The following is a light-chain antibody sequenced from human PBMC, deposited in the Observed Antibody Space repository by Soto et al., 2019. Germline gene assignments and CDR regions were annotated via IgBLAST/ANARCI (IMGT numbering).Light chain of an antibody. CDR2: DVS. CDR3: QHYNNHPWT. Sequence: DIQMTQSPSTLSASVGDRVSITCRASRDISGWLAWYQQTPGKAPKLLIYDVSILQSGVPSRFSGSVSGTEFTLTISGLQPGDSATYYCQHYNNHPWTFGLGTKVEVK. V-gene: IGKV1-5*01. J-gene: IGKJ1*01. CDR1: RDISGW.